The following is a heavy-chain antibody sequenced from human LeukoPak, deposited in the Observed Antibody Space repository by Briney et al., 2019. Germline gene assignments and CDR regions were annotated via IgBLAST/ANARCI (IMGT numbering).Heavy chain of an antibody. V-gene: IGHV1-69*01. CDR1: GGTFSSYA. CDR3: ARATYYYDSSGPNYFDY. Sequence: SVKVSCKASGGTFSSYAISWVRQAPGQGLEWMGGIIPIFGTANYAQKFQGRVTITADESTSAAYMELSGLRSEDTAVYYCARATYYYDSSGPNYFDYWGQGTLVTVSS. D-gene: IGHD3-22*01. J-gene: IGHJ4*02. CDR2: IIPIFGTA.